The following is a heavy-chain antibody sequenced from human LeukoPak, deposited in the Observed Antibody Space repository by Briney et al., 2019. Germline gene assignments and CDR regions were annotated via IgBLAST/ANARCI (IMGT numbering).Heavy chain of an antibody. CDR2: INWKTAGGTT. J-gene: IGHJ1*01. CDR3: SIGGHYYGQ. D-gene: IGHD3-10*01. V-gene: IGHV3-15*01. CDR1: GLTSNDAW. Sequence: PGGSLRLSCAASGLTSNDAWLSWVRQAPGQGLEWVGRINWKTAGGTTDFAAPVKGRFTFSRDDSKNTLFLQMNNLKIDDTAVYYCSIGGHYYGQWGQGTLATVSS.